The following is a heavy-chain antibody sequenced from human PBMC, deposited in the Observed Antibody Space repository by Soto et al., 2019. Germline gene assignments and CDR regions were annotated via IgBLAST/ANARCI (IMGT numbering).Heavy chain of an antibody. D-gene: IGHD2-21*01. CDR1: VFTLSTFA. CDR2: IVRSGSQI. V-gene: IGHV3-23*01. J-gene: IGHJ4*02. Sequence: PWWSLRLSCSVSVFTLSTFAMTWVRQAPGKGLECVSGIVRSGSQIHYADSVKGRFTISKDNSKNILYLQMDSLRVDDTAVYFCAKDAVYKDGLWLMDHWGQGTQVTVSS. CDR3: AKDAVYKDGLWLMDH.